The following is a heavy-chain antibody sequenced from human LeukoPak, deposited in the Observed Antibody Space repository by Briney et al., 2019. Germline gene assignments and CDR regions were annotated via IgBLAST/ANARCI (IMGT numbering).Heavy chain of an antibody. Sequence: GGSLRLSCAASGFTFSSYWMTWIRQAPGKGLEWVANTKQDGSEKYYVDSVKGRFTISRDNAKNSLYLRMNSLRAEDTAVYYCARDTGGGYSCYDCWGQGTLVTVSS. CDR1: GFTFSSYW. CDR2: TKQDGSEK. V-gene: IGHV3-7*01. D-gene: IGHD5-18*01. J-gene: IGHJ4*02. CDR3: ARDTGGGYSCYDC.